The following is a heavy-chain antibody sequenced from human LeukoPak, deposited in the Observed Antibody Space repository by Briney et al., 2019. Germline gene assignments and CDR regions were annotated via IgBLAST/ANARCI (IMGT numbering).Heavy chain of an antibody. J-gene: IGHJ4*02. CDR1: GFTFSDYS. Sequence: GGSLRLSCAASGFTFSDYSMNWVRQAPGKGLEWVSYISTTSSTVYYADLVKGRFTVSRDNAKNSLFLQMNSLRDEDTAVYYCASAPNYYDSSGYKTWLDNWGQGTLVTVSS. V-gene: IGHV3-48*02. CDR2: ISTTSSTV. D-gene: IGHD3-22*01. CDR3: ASAPNYYDSSGYKTWLDN.